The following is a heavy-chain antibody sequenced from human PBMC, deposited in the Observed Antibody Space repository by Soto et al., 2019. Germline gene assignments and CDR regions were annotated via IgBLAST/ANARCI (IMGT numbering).Heavy chain of an antibody. CDR3: ASVAAKYYCYGMDV. D-gene: IGHD1-26*01. J-gene: IGHJ6*02. Sequence: QVQLVQSGAEVKKPGSSVKVSCKASGGTFSSYAINWVRQAPGQGLEWMGGIIPIFGTADYAQKFQGRVTITADESTTTAYMQLSSLRSEDTAVYYCASVAAKYYCYGMDVWGQGTTVTVSS. CDR2: IIPIFGTA. CDR1: GGTFSSYA. V-gene: IGHV1-69*12.